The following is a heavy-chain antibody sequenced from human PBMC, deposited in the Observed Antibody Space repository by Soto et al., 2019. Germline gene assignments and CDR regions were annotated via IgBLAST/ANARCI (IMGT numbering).Heavy chain of an antibody. V-gene: IGHV4-31*03. CDR2: IYYSGST. Sequence: QVQLQESGPGLVKPSQTLSLTCTVSGGSISSGGYYWSWIRQHPGKGLEWIGYIYYSGSTYYNPSLKSRVTISVETSKNQFSLKLSYVTAADTAVYYCARKTTNNAFEILGQGTMVTVSS. J-gene: IGHJ3*02. D-gene: IGHD4-17*01. CDR3: ARKTTNNAFEI. CDR1: GGSISSGGYY.